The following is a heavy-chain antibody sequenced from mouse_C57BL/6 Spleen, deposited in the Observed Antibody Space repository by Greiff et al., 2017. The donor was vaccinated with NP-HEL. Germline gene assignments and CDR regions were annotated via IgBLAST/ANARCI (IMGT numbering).Heavy chain of an antibody. CDR3: ARWETGTYYFDY. J-gene: IGHJ2*01. D-gene: IGHD4-1*01. V-gene: IGHV5-17*01. CDR1: GFTFSDYG. CDR2: ISSGSSTI. Sequence: EVKLVESGGGLVKPGGSLKLSCAASGFTFSDYGMHWVRQAPEKGLEWVAYISSGSSTIYYADTVKGRFTISRDNAKNTLFLQMTSLRSEDTAMYYCARWETGTYYFDYWGQGTTLTVSS.